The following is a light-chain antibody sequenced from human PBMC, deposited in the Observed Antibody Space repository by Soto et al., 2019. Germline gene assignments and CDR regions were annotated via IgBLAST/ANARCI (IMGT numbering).Light chain of an antibody. V-gene: IGKV3D-20*01. CDR3: QQYGSSPIT. J-gene: IGKJ5*01. CDR2: DAS. Sequence: DIVLTQSPATLSLSPGDRATLSCGASQSVSSSYLAWYQQKPGLAPRLLIYDASSRDTGIPDRFSGSGSGTDFTLTSSRLEPEDFAVYYCQQYGSSPITFGQGTRLEIK. CDR1: QSVSSSY.